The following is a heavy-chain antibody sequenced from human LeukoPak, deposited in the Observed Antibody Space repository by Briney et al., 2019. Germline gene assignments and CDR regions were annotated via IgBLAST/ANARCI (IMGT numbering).Heavy chain of an antibody. CDR2: IYYSGST. CDR1: GGSISSGDYY. Sequence: NSSETLSLTCTVSGGSISSGDYYWSWIRQPPGKGLEWIGYIYYSGSTYYNPSLKSRFTISVDTSKNQFSLKLSSVTAADTAVYYCARVGSSWSYYFDYWGQGTLVTVSS. CDR3: ARVGSSWSYYFDY. D-gene: IGHD6-13*01. V-gene: IGHV4-30-4*08. J-gene: IGHJ4*02.